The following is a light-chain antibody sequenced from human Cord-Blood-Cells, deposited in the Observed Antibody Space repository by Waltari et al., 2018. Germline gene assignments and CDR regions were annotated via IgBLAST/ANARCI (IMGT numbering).Light chain of an antibody. CDR3: CSYAGSYTFV. CDR1: SSDVGGYNY. CDR2: DVS. V-gene: IGLV2-11*01. J-gene: IGLJ2*01. Sequence: QSALTQPRSVSGSPGQSVTISCTGTSSDVGGYNYVSWYQQHPGKAPKLMIYDVSNPPSGVLDRFSGSKSGNTASLTISGLQAEDEADYYCCSYAGSYTFVFGGGTRLTVL.